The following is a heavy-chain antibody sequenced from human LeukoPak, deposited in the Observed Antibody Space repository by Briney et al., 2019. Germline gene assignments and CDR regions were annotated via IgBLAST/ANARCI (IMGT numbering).Heavy chain of an antibody. CDR2: IHSDGSST. D-gene: IGHD3-22*01. J-gene: IGHJ4*02. V-gene: IGHV3-74*01. CDR3: ARSGWPYYFDY. Sequence: PGGSLRLSCVASGFTFSSYWMHWVRQAPGKGLMWVSRIHSDGSSTSYADSVRGRFTISRDDAKSTLYLQMNSLRAEDTAVYYCARSGWPYYFDYWGQGTLVTVSS. CDR1: GFTFSSYW.